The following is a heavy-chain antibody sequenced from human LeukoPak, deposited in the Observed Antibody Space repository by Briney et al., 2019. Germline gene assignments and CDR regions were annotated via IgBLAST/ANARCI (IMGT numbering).Heavy chain of an antibody. J-gene: IGHJ4*02. CDR1: GFTFSSYA. Sequence: PGGSLRLSCAASGFTFSSYAMSWVRQAPGKGLEWVSAISGSGGSTYYADSVKGRFTISRDNSKNTLYLQMNSLRAEDTAVYYCARDRYYYGSGSYYLADYWGQETLVTVSS. V-gene: IGHV3-23*01. CDR2: ISGSGGST. CDR3: ARDRYYYGSGSYYLADY. D-gene: IGHD3-10*01.